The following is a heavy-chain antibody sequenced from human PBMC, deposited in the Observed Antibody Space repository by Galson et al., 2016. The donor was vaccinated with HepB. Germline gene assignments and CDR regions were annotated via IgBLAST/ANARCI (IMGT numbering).Heavy chain of an antibody. V-gene: IGHV4-34*01. CDR1: GGSFNAYY. CDR3: AGVVVAATNWFDP. CDR2: INHSGDT. D-gene: IGHD2-15*01. Sequence: SETLSLTCGVDGGSFNAYYWSWSRQPPGKGLEWIGEINHSGDTKYNPSLKSRGTLSVDTSKNQFSLELTSMTAADTAVYYCAGVVVAATNWFDPWGQGTLVTVSS. J-gene: IGHJ5*02.